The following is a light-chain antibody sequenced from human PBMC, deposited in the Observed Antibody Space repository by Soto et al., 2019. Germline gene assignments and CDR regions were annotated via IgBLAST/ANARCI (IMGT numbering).Light chain of an antibody. CDR2: DVS. CDR3: TSYTSSSTVV. CDR1: SSDIGAYNY. J-gene: IGLJ2*01. V-gene: IGLV2-14*01. Sequence: QSALTQPASVSGSPGQSITISCTGTSSDIGAYNYVSWYQQHPGKVPKLMIYDVSNRPSGVSYRFSASKSGNTASLTISGLQAEDDADYYCTSYTSSSTVVFGGGTKVTVL.